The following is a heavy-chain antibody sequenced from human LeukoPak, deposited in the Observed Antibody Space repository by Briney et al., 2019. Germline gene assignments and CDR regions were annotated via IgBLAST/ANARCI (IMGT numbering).Heavy chain of an antibody. D-gene: IGHD4-17*01. V-gene: IGHV1-69*05. CDR2: IIPIFGTA. Sequence: ASVKVSCKASGGTFSSYAISWVRQAPGQGLEWMGRIIPIFGTANYAQKFQGRVTITTDESTSTAYMELSSLRSEDTAVYYCAREGEGAYGDHENYWGQGTLVTVSS. CDR1: GGTFSSYA. J-gene: IGHJ4*02. CDR3: AREGEGAYGDHENY.